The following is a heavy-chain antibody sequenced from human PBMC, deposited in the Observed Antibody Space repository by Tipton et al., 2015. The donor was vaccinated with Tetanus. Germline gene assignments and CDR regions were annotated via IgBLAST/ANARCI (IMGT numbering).Heavy chain of an antibody. CDR2: ISYSGST. Sequence: TLSLTCTVSGASISSSRRFDCGWIRQPPGKGLEWIGTISYSGSTSYSPSLKSRVTMSVDTSRNQFSLNLTSVTAADTAVYYCARHLTYTYTSCYFDYWGLGTLVTVSS. D-gene: IGHD5-18*01. V-gene: IGHV4-39*01. CDR3: ARHLTYTYTSCYFDY. CDR1: GASISSSRRFD. J-gene: IGHJ4*02.